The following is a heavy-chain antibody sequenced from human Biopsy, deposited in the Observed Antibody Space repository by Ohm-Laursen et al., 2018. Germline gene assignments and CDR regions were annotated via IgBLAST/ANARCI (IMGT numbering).Heavy chain of an antibody. J-gene: IGHJ5*02. Sequence: GTLSLTCTVSGGSVSSNTDYWAWLRQPPGKGLEWIGSIFYTGIIFYNPSLKSRVTISVDTSTNQFSLKVSSVTAADTALYFCARHPTGFWFDPWGHGTLVTVSS. CDR2: IFYTGII. V-gene: IGHV4-39*01. CDR3: ARHPTGFWFDP. CDR1: GGSVSSNTDY.